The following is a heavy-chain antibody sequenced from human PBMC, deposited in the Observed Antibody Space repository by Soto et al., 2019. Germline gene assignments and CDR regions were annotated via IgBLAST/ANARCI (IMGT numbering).Heavy chain of an antibody. CDR2: IIPIFGTA. Sequence: SVKVSCKASGGTFSSYAISWVRQAPGQGLEWMGGIIPIFGTANYAQKFQGRVTITADESTSTAYMELSSLRSEDTAVYYCARALVGATTFPVGYFDYWGQGTLVTVSS. D-gene: IGHD1-26*01. CDR1: GGTFSSYA. CDR3: ARALVGATTFPVGYFDY. V-gene: IGHV1-69*13. J-gene: IGHJ4*02.